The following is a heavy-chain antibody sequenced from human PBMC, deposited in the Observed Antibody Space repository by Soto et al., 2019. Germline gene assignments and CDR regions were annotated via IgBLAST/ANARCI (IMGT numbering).Heavy chain of an antibody. Sequence: PSETLSLTCTVSGGSVSSGSYYCTWIRQPPGKGLEWLGYIYYRGPTNYNPPLKSRITISVDTSRNQFSLKLSSVTAADTAVYFCARTYCTTTACQAHGIDGWGQGTTVTVSS. J-gene: IGHJ6*02. CDR1: GGSVSSGSYY. CDR3: ARTYCTTTACQAHGIDG. CDR2: IYYRGPT. D-gene: IGHD4-17*01. V-gene: IGHV4-61*01.